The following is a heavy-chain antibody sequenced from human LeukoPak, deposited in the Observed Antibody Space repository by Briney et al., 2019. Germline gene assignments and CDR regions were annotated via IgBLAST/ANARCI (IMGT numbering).Heavy chain of an antibody. V-gene: IGHV4-31*03. CDR3: ARTKPLAAAGGAFDI. D-gene: IGHD6-13*01. CDR2: MYSSGST. Sequence: SETLSLTCTVSGGSISSGGYYWSWIRQHPGKGLEWIAYMYSSGSTYYNPSLRSRITISLDPSKTQFSLKLTSLTAADTAVYYCARTKPLAAAGGAFDIWGQGTTVSVSS. J-gene: IGHJ3*02. CDR1: GGSISSGGYY.